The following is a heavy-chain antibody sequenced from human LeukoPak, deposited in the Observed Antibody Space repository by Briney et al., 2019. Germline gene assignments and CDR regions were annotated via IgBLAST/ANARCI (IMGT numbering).Heavy chain of an antibody. CDR3: ARSLYSWRYSGN. CDR1: GYSFIVYY. Sequence: ASVTVSFTASGYSFIVYYMHWVRQAPGQGNEWMGWINPECGFTNYAQKFHGRVTMTRDTSITTVYMELSCLTFDDAAVYYCARSLYSWRYSGNWGQGTLVTVSS. D-gene: IGHD2-21*01. V-gene: IGHV1-2*02. CDR2: INPECGFT. J-gene: IGHJ4*02.